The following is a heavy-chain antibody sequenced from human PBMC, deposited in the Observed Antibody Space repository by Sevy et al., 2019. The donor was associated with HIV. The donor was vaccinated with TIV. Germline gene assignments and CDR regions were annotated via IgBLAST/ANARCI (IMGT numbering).Heavy chain of an antibody. CDR1: GLSVSSNY. CDR2: IHSGGKI. V-gene: IGHV3-53*01. D-gene: IGHD2-15*01. J-gene: IGHJ6*02. Sequence: GGSLRLSCAASGLSVSSNYMSWVRQAPGKGPEWVSVIHSGGKISYADSVQGRFTISRDNSKNTLYLQMNSLRAEDTAVYYCAREHIVLGEDNYYGIDVWGQGTTVTVSS. CDR3: AREHIVLGEDNYYGIDV.